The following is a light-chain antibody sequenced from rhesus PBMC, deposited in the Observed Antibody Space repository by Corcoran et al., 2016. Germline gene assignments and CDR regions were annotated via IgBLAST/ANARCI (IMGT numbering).Light chain of an antibody. J-gene: IGLJ3*01. CDR3: SSYAGSNTLL. CDR2: EVS. V-gene: IGLV2-32*02. CDR1: SSDIGGYNY. Sequence: QAALTQPRSVSGSPGQSVTISCTGTSSDIGGYNYVSWYQQHPGTAPKLMIYEVSTRPSGVSDRFSGSKSGNTASLTISGLQAEDEADDYCSSYAGSNTLLFGGGTRLTVL.